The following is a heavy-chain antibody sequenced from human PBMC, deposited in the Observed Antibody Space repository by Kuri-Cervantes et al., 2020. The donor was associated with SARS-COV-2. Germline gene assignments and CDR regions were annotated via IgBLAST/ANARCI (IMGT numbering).Heavy chain of an antibody. CDR1: GGSISSYY. J-gene: IGHJ4*02. CDR3: ARGGGGKLDFDY. Sequence: ESLKISCTVSGGSISSYYWSWIRQPAGKGLEWIGRIYTSGSTNYNPPLKSRVTISVDTSKNQFSLKLSSVTAADTAVYYCARGGGGKLDFDYWGQGTLVTVSS. V-gene: IGHV4-4*07. D-gene: IGHD6-13*01. CDR2: IYTSGST.